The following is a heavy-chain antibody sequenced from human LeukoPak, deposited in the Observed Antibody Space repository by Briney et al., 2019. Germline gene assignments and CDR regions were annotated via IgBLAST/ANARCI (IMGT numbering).Heavy chain of an antibody. V-gene: IGHV1-24*01. D-gene: IGHD3-22*01. CDR1: GYTLTELS. Sequence: ASVKVSCKVSGYTLTELSMHWVRQAPGKGLEWMGGFDPEDGETIYAQKFQGRVTMTEDTSTDTAYMELSSLRSEDTAVYYCATETLYYYDSSVYLCLDNWGQGPLAPVS. CDR2: FDPEDGET. CDR3: ATETLYYYDSSVYLCLDN. J-gene: IGHJ4*02.